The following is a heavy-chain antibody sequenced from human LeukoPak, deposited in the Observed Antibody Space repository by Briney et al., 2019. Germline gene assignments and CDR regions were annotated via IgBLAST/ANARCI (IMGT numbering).Heavy chain of an antibody. Sequence: SETLSLTCTVSGGSFSSYYWSWIRQPAGKGLEWIGRIYSSGSINYNPSLKSRVTMSVDTSKNQFSLRLSSVTAADTAVYYCARDRPADSGSAWDRLGDWGQGTLVTVSS. D-gene: IGHD6-25*01. CDR1: GGSFSSYY. CDR3: ARDRPADSGSAWDRLGD. CDR2: IYSSGSI. J-gene: IGHJ4*02. V-gene: IGHV4-4*07.